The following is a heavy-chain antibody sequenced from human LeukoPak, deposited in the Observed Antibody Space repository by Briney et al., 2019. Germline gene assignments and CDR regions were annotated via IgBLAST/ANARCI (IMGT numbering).Heavy chain of an antibody. V-gene: IGHV3-21*01. D-gene: IGHD5-24*01. CDR2: ISSSSSYI. CDR1: RFTFSSYS. CDR3: ARDRGDGYAY. Sequence: NPGGSLRLSCAASRFTFSSYSMNWVRQAPGKGLEWVSSISSSSSYIYYADSVKGRFTISRDNAKNSLYLQMNSLRAEDTAVYYCARDRGDGYAYWGQGTLVTVSS. J-gene: IGHJ4*02.